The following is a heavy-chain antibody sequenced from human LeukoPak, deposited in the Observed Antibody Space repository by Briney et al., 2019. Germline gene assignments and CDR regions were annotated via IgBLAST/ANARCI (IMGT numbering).Heavy chain of an antibody. J-gene: IGHJ6*02. V-gene: IGHV3-33*01. CDR1: GFTFSSYG. CDR3: ARDRPLYGMDV. CDR2: IWYDGSNK. Sequence: GGSLRLSRAASGFTFSSYGMHWVRQAPGKGLEWVAVIWYDGSNKYYADSVKGRFTISRDNSKNTLYLQMNSLRAEDTAVYYCARDRPLYGMDVWGQGTTVTVSS.